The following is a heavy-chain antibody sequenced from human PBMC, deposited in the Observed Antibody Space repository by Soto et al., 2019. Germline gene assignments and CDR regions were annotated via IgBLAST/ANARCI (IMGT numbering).Heavy chain of an antibody. V-gene: IGHV4-38-2*02. Sequence: SERLSLPRTVYGYSISSGPYSAWIRHPPGKGPEWISSIYHGGNTFYNPSLKSRITISVDTSNQQFSLKLTSVTAADTAVYYCARVHVMVVAGSTFDYWGHGTLVTVSS. CDR3: ARVHVMVVAGSTFDY. CDR2: IYHGGNT. D-gene: IGHD2-2*01. CDR1: GYSISSGPY. J-gene: IGHJ4*01.